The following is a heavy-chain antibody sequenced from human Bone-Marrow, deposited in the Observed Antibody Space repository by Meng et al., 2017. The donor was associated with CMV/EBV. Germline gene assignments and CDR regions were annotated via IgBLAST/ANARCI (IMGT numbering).Heavy chain of an antibody. J-gene: IGHJ4*02. CDR3: AKDAHITMIVVGDY. V-gene: IGHV3-23*03. D-gene: IGHD3-22*01. CDR2: IYSGGGST. Sequence: GESLKISCAASGFTFSTYAMIWVRQAPGKGLEWVSVIYSGGGSTDYADSVKGRFSISRDNSKNTLYLQMNSLRAEDTAVYYCAKDAHITMIVVGDYWGQGTLVTVSS. CDR1: GFTFSTYA.